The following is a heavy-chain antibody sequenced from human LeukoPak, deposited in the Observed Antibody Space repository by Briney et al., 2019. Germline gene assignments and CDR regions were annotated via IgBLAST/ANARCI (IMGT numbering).Heavy chain of an antibody. V-gene: IGHV3-33*01. J-gene: IGHJ4*02. CDR2: IWYDGSNK. CDR3: ARDLSWFGEFDY. CDR1: GFTFSSYG. D-gene: IGHD3-10*01. Sequence: AGRSLRLSCVASGFTFSSYGMHWVRQAPGKGLEWVAVIWYDGSNKYYADSVKGRFTISRDNSKNTLYLQMNSLRAEDTAVYYCARDLSWFGEFDYWGQGTLVTVSS.